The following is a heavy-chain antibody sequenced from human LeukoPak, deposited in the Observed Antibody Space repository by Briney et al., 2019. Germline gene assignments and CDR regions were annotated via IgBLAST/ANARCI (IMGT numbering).Heavy chain of an antibody. Sequence: GASVKVSCKASGYTFTSYGISWVRQAPGQGLEWMGWINPNSGGTNYAQKFQGWVTMTRDTSISTAYMELSRLRSDDTAVYYCARDLGSDYYYGMDVWGQGTTVTVSS. CDR1: GYTFTSYG. CDR3: ARDLGSDYYYGMDV. CDR2: INPNSGGT. D-gene: IGHD7-27*01. J-gene: IGHJ6*02. V-gene: IGHV1-2*04.